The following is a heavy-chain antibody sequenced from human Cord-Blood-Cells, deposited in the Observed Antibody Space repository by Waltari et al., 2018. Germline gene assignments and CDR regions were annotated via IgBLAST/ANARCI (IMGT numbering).Heavy chain of an antibody. CDR3: ARDIVVVPAANHYYYYGMDV. V-gene: IGHV6-1*01. Sequence: QVQLQQSGPGLVKPSQTLSLTCAISGDSVSSNSAASNWIRQSPSRGPEWLGRTYYRSKWYNDYAVSVKSRITINPDTSKNQFSLQLNSVTPEDTAVYYCARDIVVVPAANHYYYYGMDVWGQGTTVTVSS. CDR1: GDSVSSNSAA. CDR2: TYYRSKWYN. J-gene: IGHJ6*02. D-gene: IGHD2-2*01.